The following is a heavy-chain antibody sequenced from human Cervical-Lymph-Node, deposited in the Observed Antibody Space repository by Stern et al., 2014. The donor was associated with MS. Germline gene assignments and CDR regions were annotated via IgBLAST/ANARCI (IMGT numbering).Heavy chain of an antibody. Sequence: QVQLQESGPGLVKPSETLSLTCSVSGDSISGNYWSWIRQPPGKGLECIGYIYYTGNPNYKPSLKSRVTISIDTSKTQFSLRLNSVTAADTAVYYCARVVVLAGSRWFDPWGQGILVSVSS. CDR2: IYYTGNP. CDR1: GDSISGNY. J-gene: IGHJ5*02. V-gene: IGHV4-59*01. CDR3: ARVVVLAGSRWFDP. D-gene: IGHD2-15*01.